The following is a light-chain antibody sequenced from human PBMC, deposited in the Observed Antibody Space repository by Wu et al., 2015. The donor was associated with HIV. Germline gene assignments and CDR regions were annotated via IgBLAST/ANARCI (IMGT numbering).Light chain of an antibody. CDR1: QRIGRY. CDR3: QQSYSSPFD. J-gene: IGKJ3*01. V-gene: IGKV1-39*01. Sequence: DIQMTQSPFSLSASVGDRVSITCRASQRIGRYLNWYQHKPGKAPKLLIYDASSSQSGVPSRFSGSGFGTDFTLSISSLQPEDFATYYCQQSYSSPFDFGPGTTVDIK. CDR2: DAS.